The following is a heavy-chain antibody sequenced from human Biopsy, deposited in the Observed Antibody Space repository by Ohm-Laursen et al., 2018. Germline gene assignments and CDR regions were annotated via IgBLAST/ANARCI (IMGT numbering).Heavy chain of an antibody. CDR2: ISAGGAGT. V-gene: IGHV3-23*01. J-gene: IGHJ5*02. CDR3: AKDLRKKAAIQLWNNWFDP. CDR1: GFTFSTYA. D-gene: IGHD5-18*01. Sequence: SLRLSCAASGFTFSTYAISWVRQAPGRGLEWVSAISAGGAGTYYADSVRGRFTISRDNFKNTLFLQMDSLRAEDTAVYYCAKDLRKKAAIQLWNNWFDPWGQGTLVTVSS.